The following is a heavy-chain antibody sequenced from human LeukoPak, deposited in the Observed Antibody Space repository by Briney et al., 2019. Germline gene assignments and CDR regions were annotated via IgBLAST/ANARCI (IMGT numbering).Heavy chain of an antibody. J-gene: IGHJ4*02. CDR3: ARDGVGRVPEMSAPDY. Sequence: GGSLRLSCAASGFTFITSSMNWVRQPPGKGLEWVSSISTSGSYIYFADSVKGRFTIPRDNAKNSLYLQMNSLRAEDTAMYYCARDGVGRVPEMSAPDYWGQGTLVTVSS. V-gene: IGHV3-21*01. CDR1: GFTFITSS. D-gene: IGHD3-16*01. CDR2: ISTSGSYI.